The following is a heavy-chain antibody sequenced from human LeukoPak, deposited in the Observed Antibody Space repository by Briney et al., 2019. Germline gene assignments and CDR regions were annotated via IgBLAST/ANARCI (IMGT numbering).Heavy chain of an antibody. CDR3: SSRIAADGTMDY. V-gene: IGHV3-21*01. CDR1: GLTFNSYS. D-gene: IGHD6-13*01. J-gene: IGHJ4*02. Sequence: GGSLRLSCAASGLTFNSYSMNWVRQAPGKGLEWVSSISKTSTYVFYGDSVKGRFTISRDNAKNSVYLQMNSLRVEDTAVYYCSSRIAADGTMDYWGQGTLVTVSS. CDR2: ISKTSTYV.